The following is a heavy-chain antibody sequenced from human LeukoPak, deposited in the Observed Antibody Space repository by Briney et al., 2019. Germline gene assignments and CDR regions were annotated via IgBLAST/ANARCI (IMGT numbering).Heavy chain of an antibody. J-gene: IGHJ6*03. Sequence: GGTLRLSCAASGFTFSSYGMSWVRQAPGKGLEWVSYISSSGDTIYYADSVKGRFTISRDNAKNSLYLQMDSLRAEDTAVYYCARDVTPYYYMDVWGKGTTVTISS. CDR1: GFTFSSYG. CDR2: ISSSGDTI. V-gene: IGHV3-48*04. D-gene: IGHD3-16*02. CDR3: ARDVTPYYYMDV.